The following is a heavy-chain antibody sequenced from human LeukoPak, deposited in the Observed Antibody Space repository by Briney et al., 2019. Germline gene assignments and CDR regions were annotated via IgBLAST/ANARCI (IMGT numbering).Heavy chain of an antibody. CDR2: IYYSGST. D-gene: IGHD2-2*01. Sequence: SQTLSLTCTVSGGSISSGDYYWSWIRQPPGKGLEWIGYIYYSGSTYYNPSLKSRVTISVDTSKNQFSLKLSSVTAADTAVYYCARDLADIEVVPAATGLYYGMGVWGQGTTVTVSS. CDR3: ARDLADIEVVPAATGLYYGMGV. V-gene: IGHV4-30-4*01. J-gene: IGHJ6*02. CDR1: GGSISSGDYY.